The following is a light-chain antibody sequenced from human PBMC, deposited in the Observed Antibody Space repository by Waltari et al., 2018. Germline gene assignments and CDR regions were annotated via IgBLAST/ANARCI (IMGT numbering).Light chain of an antibody. V-gene: IGKV1-5*03. CDR3: QQYNSYPWT. Sequence: DIQMTQSPSTLSASVGDRVTITCRASQSISSWLAWYQQKPGKAPKLPNYKAASLESGVPSRFSGRGSWTEFPLTISSLQPDYFSTYYFQQYNSYPWTFGQGTKVEIK. J-gene: IGKJ1*01. CDR1: QSISSW. CDR2: KAA.